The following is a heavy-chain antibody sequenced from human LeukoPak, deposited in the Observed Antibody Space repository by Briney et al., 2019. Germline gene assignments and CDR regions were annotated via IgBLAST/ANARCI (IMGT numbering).Heavy chain of an antibody. J-gene: IGHJ6*03. CDR3: AKAEWEPPYYYYMDV. CDR1: GFTFSSYV. V-gene: IGHV3-30*04. CDR2: ISYDGSNE. D-gene: IGHD1-26*01. Sequence: GGSLRLSCAASGFTFSSYVMHWVRQAPGKGLEWVAIISYDGSNEYYADSVKGRFTISRDNSKNTLYLQMNSLRAEDTAVYYCAKAEWEPPYYYYMDVWGKGTTVTVSS.